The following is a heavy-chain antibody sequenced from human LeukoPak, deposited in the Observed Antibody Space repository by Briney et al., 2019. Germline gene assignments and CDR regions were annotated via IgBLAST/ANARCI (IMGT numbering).Heavy chain of an antibody. D-gene: IGHD6-19*01. Sequence: PSETLSLTCAVYGGSFSGYYWSWIRQPPGKGLEWIGEIDHSGSTNYNPSLKSRVTISVDTSKNQFSLKLSSVTAADTAVYYCAGGPGESSGWYDFDYWGQGTLVTVSS. V-gene: IGHV4-34*01. CDR1: GGSFSGYY. CDR2: IDHSGST. J-gene: IGHJ4*02. CDR3: AGGPGESSGWYDFDY.